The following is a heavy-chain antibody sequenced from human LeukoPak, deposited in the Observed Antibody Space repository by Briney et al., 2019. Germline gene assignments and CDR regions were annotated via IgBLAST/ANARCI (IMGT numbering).Heavy chain of an antibody. CDR3: ARDREDGSGSFDI. Sequence: QPGGSLRLSCAASGFTFSSYAMHWVRQAPGKGLEWVAVISYDGSNKYYADSVKGRFTISRDNSKNTLYLQMNSLRAEDTAVYYCARDREDGSGSFDIWGQGTMVAVSS. D-gene: IGHD3-10*01. V-gene: IGHV3-30-3*01. CDR2: ISYDGSNK. J-gene: IGHJ3*02. CDR1: GFTFSSYA.